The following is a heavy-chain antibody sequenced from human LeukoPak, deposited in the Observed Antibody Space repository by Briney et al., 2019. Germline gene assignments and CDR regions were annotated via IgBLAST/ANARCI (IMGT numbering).Heavy chain of an antibody. D-gene: IGHD6-6*01. CDR1: GGSISSYY. CDR3: ARSSRWFDP. V-gene: IGHV4-59*01. CDR2: IYYSGST. J-gene: IGHJ5*02. Sequence: SETLSLTCTVSGGSISSYYWSWIRQPPGKGLEWIGYIYYSGSTNYNPFLKSRVTISVDTSKNQFSLKLSSVTAADTAVYYCARSSRWFDPWGQGTLVTVSS.